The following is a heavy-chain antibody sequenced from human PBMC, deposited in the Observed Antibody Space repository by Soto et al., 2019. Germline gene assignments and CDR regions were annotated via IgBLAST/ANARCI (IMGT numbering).Heavy chain of an antibody. CDR3: ARHGSGSYYHYYYYGMDV. CDR2: IIPIFGTA. V-gene: IGHV1-69*13. Sequence: SVKVSCKASGGTFSSYAISWVRQAPGQGLEWMGGIIPIFGTANYAQKFQGRVTITADESTSTAYMELSSLRSEDTAVYYCARHGSGSYYHYYYYGMDVWGLGTPVTVSS. J-gene: IGHJ6*02. CDR1: GGTFSSYA. D-gene: IGHD3-10*01.